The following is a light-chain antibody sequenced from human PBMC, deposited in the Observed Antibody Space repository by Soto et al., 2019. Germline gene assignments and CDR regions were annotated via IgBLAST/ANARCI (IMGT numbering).Light chain of an antibody. J-gene: IGKJ1*01. CDR2: GAS. V-gene: IGKV3-20*01. CDR1: RSVSSY. Sequence: EIVFTQSPGTLSFSPGERATLSCRASRSVSSYLAWYQQKSGQAPRLLIYGASSRATGIPDRFSGSGSGTDFTLTISRLEPEDFALYYCQQYAGSPWTFGQGTKVDIK. CDR3: QQYAGSPWT.